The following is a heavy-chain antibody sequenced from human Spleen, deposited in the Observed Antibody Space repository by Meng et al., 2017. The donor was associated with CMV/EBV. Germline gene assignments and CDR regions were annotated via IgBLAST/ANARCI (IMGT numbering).Heavy chain of an antibody. D-gene: IGHD2-21*02. V-gene: IGHV4-4*02. J-gene: IGHJ4*02. Sequence: QVQLQESGPGLVKPSGTLALTCAVSGGSISSSTLCIWVRQVPGKGLEWIGEIYHSGSTNYNPSLKSRVTISVDKFKNQFSLKLGSVTAADTAVYYCARIERRRILKYCGSDCSTTDYWGQGTLVTVSS. CDR2: IYHSGST. CDR3: ARIERRRILKYCGSDCSTTDY. CDR1: GGSISSSTL.